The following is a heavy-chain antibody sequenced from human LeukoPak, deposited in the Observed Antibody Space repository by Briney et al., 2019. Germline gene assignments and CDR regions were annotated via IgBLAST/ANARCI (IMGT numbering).Heavy chain of an antibody. J-gene: IGHJ4*02. D-gene: IGHD1-26*01. V-gene: IGHV3-23*01. Sequence: GGSLRLSCAASGFTFSSDAMSWVRQAPGKGLEWVSAISGSGGSTYYADSVKGRFTISRDNSKNTLYLQMNSLRSEDTAVYYCARDANSGSGIYYFDYWGQGTLVTVSS. CDR1: GFTFSSDA. CDR3: ARDANSGSGIYYFDY. CDR2: ISGSGGST.